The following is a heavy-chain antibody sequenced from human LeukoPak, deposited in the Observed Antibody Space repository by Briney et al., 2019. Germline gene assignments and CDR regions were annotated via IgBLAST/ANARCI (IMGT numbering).Heavy chain of an antibody. D-gene: IGHD2-2*01. CDR2: ISGSGGST. J-gene: IGHJ4*01. Sequence: GSLRLSCAASGFTFGSYAMSWVRQAPGKGLEWVSAISGSGGSTYYADSVKGRFTISRDNSKNTLYLQMNSLRAEDTALYYCAKDCTSTNCYVDYWGQGTLVTVSS. V-gene: IGHV3-23*01. CDR3: AKDCTSTNCYVDY. CDR1: GFTFGSYA.